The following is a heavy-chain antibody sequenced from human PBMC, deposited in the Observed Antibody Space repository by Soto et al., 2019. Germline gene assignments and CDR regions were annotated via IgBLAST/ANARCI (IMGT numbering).Heavy chain of an antibody. J-gene: IGHJ5*02. CDR3: ATQTYSYNWHH. Sequence: QVQLQESGPGLVKPSGTLSLTCGVSSGSISSRNWWSWVRKPPGKGLEWIGEISHCGRTNYNPSLERRVTMSVDKSRNQFYLKLNFVTAADTAVYYCATQTYSYNWHHWGQGTLVTVSS. D-gene: IGHD1-1*01. CDR2: ISHCGRT. CDR1: SGSISSRNW. V-gene: IGHV4-4*02.